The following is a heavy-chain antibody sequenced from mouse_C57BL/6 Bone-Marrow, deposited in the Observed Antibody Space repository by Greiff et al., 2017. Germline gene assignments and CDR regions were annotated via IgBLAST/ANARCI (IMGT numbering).Heavy chain of an antibody. D-gene: IGHD1-1*01. J-gene: IGHJ3*01. CDR2: ISSGGSYT. CDR1: GFTFSSYG. CDR3: ARPHYYGSSLAWFAY. Sequence: EVQGVESGGDLVKPGGSLKLSCAASGFTFSSYGMSWVRQTPDKRLEWVATISSGGSYTYYPDSVKGRFTISRDNAKNTLYLQMSSLKSEDTAIYYCARPHYYGSSLAWFAYWGQGTLVTVSA. V-gene: IGHV5-6*01.